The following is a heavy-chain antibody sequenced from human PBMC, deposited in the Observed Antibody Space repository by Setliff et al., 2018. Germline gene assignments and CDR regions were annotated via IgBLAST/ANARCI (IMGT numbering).Heavy chain of an antibody. CDR2: IYYSGST. V-gene: IGHV4-31*03. CDR3: ARVPLMLAIRHAFDI. Sequence: SETLSLTCTVSGGSISSGGYYWSWIRQHPGKGLEWIGYIYYSGSTYYNPSLKSRVTISVDTPKNQFSLKLSSVTAADTAVYYCARVPLMLAIRHAFDIWGQGTMVTVSS. J-gene: IGHJ3*02. CDR1: GGSISSGGYY. D-gene: IGHD2-21*01.